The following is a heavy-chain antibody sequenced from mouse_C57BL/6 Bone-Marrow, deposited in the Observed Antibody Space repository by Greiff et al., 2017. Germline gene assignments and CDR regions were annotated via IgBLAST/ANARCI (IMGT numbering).Heavy chain of an antibody. D-gene: IGHD1-1*01. V-gene: IGHV1-42*01. CDR3: AGYYYGMAMDY. CDR1: GYSFTGYY. CDR2: INPSTGGT. J-gene: IGHJ4*01. Sequence: EVPLQQSGPELVKPGASVKISCKASGYSFTGYYMNWVKQSPEKSLEWIGEINPSTGGTTYNQKFKAKATLTVDKSSSTAYMQLKSLTSEDSAVYYCAGYYYGMAMDYWGQGTSVTVSS.